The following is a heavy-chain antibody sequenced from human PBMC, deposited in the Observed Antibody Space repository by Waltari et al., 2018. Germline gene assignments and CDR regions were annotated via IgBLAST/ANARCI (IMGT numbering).Heavy chain of an antibody. CDR3: AGGNTKYGMDV. J-gene: IGHJ6*02. CDR1: SFNVSSYY. D-gene: IGHD3-10*01. V-gene: IGHV3-53*01. Sequence: EVQLVESGGHLIQPGGSLRLSCAASSFNVSSYYMNWVRQAPGKGLGWVSIHYHSGNPYYADTLHGRLTFSRDNSKNTLILQINSLRAEDTAVYYCAGGNTKYGMDVWGQGTTVTVSS. CDR2: HYHSGNP.